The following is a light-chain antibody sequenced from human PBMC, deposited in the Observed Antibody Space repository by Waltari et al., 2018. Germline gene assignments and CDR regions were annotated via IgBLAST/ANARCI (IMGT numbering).Light chain of an antibody. CDR3: QQYNNWQFT. CDR2: GAS. Sequence: EIVMTQSPATLSVSPGERATLSCRASQSVSSNLAWYQQKPGQAPRLLSYGASTRATGIPARFSGSGSGTEFTLTISSLQSEDFAVYYCQQYNNWQFTFGPGTKVDIK. V-gene: IGKV3-15*01. J-gene: IGKJ3*01. CDR1: QSVSSN.